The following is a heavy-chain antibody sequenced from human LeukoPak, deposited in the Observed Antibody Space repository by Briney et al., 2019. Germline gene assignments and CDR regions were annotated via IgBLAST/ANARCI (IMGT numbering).Heavy chain of an antibody. CDR3: ARGGDDIVVVPAASWFDP. CDR1: GFTFSSYW. CDR2: INSDGSST. Sequence: GGSLRLSCAASGFTFSSYWMHWVRQAPGKGLVWVSRINSDGSSTSYADSVEGRFTISRDNAKNTLYLQMNSLRAEDTAVYYCARGGDDIVVVPAASWFDPWGQGTLVTVSS. D-gene: IGHD2-2*01. J-gene: IGHJ5*02. V-gene: IGHV3-74*01.